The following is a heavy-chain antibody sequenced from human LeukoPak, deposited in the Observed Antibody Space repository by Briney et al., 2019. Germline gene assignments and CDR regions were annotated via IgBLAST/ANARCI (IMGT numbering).Heavy chain of an antibody. Sequence: SETLSLTCTVSGGSISSYYWSWIRQPPGKGLEWIGYMYYSGSTKYNPSLKSRVTISVDTSKNQFSLKQSSVTAADTAVYYCAGSVGGGGYFDYWVQGTLVAVSS. V-gene: IGHV4-59*01. J-gene: IGHJ4*02. CDR2: MYYSGST. CDR3: AGSVGGGGYFDY. D-gene: IGHD2-15*01. CDR1: GGSISSYY.